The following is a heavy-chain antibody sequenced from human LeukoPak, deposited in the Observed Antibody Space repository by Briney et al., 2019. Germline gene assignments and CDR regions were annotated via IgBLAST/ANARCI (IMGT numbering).Heavy chain of an antibody. V-gene: IGHV3-48*01. CDR2: ISSSSSTI. J-gene: IGHJ5*02. Sequence: PGGSLRLSCAASGFTFSSYSMNWVRQAPGKGLEWVSYISSSSSTIYYADSVKGRFTISRDNAKNSLYLQMNSLRAEDTAAYYCARDPGPATFDPWGQGTLVTVSS. CDR3: ARDPGPATFDP. CDR1: GFTFSSYS. D-gene: IGHD2-2*01.